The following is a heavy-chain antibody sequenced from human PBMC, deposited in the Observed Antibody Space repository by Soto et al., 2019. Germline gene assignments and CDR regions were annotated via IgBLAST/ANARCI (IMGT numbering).Heavy chain of an antibody. CDR3: ANYGDYPVP. D-gene: IGHD4-17*01. V-gene: IGHV3-48*03. J-gene: IGHJ5*02. CDR2: ISGSGDTT. Sequence: LRLSCAASGFTLSSYNMNWVRQAPGKGLEWVSYISGSGDTTYYADSVKGRFTISRDNAKNTLYLQMNSLRAEDTAVYYCANYGDYPVPWGQGTLVTVSS. CDR1: GFTLSSYN.